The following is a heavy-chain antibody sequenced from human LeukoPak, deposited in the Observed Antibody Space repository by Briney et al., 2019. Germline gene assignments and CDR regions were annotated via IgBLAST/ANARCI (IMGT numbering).Heavy chain of an antibody. D-gene: IGHD4-11*01. V-gene: IGHV1-2*02. CDR1: GYTFTGYY. J-gene: IGHJ4*02. CDR3: ARDIGATTVTTFVRGLPPFDY. Sequence: RASVKVSCKASGYTFTGYYMHWVRQAPGQGLEWMGWINPNSGGTNYAPKFQGRVTMTRDTSISTAYMELSRLRSDDTAVYYCARDIGATTVTTFVRGLPPFDYWGQGTLVTVSS. CDR2: INPNSGGT.